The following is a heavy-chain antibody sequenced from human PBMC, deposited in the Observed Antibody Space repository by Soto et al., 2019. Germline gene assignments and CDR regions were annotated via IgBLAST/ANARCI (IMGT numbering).Heavy chain of an antibody. V-gene: IGHV4-31*03. CDR2: IYYSGGT. CDR1: GGSISGEDYY. Sequence: SETLSLTCTVSGGSISGEDYYWNWIRQHPGKGLEWIGYIYYSGGTYYNRSLKSRVTISIDTSKNQFSLNLNSVTAADTAVNSCARMGGKYFHVGGLPPFDYWGKGTLVPSPQ. CDR3: ARMGGKYFHVGGLPPFDY. J-gene: IGHJ4*02. D-gene: IGHD3-10*02.